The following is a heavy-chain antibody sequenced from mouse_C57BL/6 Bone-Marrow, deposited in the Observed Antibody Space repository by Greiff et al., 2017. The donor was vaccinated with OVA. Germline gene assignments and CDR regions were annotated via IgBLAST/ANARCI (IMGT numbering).Heavy chain of an antibody. CDR3: ARHGKRYFDV. CDR1: GYTFTDYN. Sequence: VQLQQSGPELVKPGASVKIPCKASGYTFTDYNMDWVKQSHGKSLEWIGDINPNTGGTIYNQKFKGKATLTVDKSSSTAYMELRSLTSEDTAVYYCARHGKRYFDVWGTGTTVTVSS. V-gene: IGHV1-18*01. CDR2: INPNTGGT. J-gene: IGHJ1*03. D-gene: IGHD1-1*01.